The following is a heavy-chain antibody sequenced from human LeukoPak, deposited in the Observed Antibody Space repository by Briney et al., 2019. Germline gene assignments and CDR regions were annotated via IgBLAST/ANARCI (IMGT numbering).Heavy chain of an antibody. CDR3: AVTDYGDSAEYFQH. CDR2: IIPIFGTA. J-gene: IGHJ1*01. Sequence: GASVKVSCKASGGTFSSYAISWVRQAPGQGLEWMGGIIPIFGTASYAQKFQGRVTMTRDTSTSTVYMELSSLRSEDTAVYYCAVTDYGDSAEYFQHWGQGTLVTVSS. V-gene: IGHV1-69*05. D-gene: IGHD4-17*01. CDR1: GGTFSSYA.